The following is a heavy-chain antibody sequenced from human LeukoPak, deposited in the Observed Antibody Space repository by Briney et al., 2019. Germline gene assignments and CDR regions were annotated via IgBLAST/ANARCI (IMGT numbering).Heavy chain of an antibody. J-gene: IGHJ4*02. D-gene: IGHD6-13*01. CDR2: IGGYGTTI. CDR1: GFTFSSYG. Sequence: PGGSLRLSCAASGFTFSSYGMTWVRQAPGKGLEWVSAIGGYGTTIYYADSVKGRFTISRDNSQNTLYLQMNSLRAEDTAVYYCAKIITGAGCAYWGQGTLVTVSS. V-gene: IGHV3-23*01. CDR3: AKIITGAGCAY.